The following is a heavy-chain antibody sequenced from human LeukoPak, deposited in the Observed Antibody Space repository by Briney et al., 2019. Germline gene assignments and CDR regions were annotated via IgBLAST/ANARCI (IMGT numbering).Heavy chain of an antibody. CDR1: GGSISSYY. D-gene: IGHD3-22*01. Sequence: SETLSLTCTVSGGSISSYYWSWIRQPAGKGLEWIGRIYTSGSTNYNPSLKSRVTMSVDTSKNQFSLKLSSVTAADTAVYYCAAYDSSGYYSMAFDYWGQGTLVTVSS. V-gene: IGHV4-4*07. CDR2: IYTSGST. CDR3: AAYDSSGYYSMAFDY. J-gene: IGHJ4*02.